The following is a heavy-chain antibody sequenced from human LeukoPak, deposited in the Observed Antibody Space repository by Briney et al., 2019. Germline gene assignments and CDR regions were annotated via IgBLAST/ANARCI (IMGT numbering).Heavy chain of an antibody. D-gene: IGHD4-23*01. CDR2: IRQDGSEK. Sequence: GGSLRLSCAASGFTFSNYWMSWVRQAPGKGLEWVANIRQDGSEKYYVDSVKGRFTISRDNAKNSVYLQMNSLRAEDTAVYYCASLGKRLDYWGQGTLVTVSS. CDR3: ASLGKRLDY. V-gene: IGHV3-7*01. CDR1: GFTFSNYW. J-gene: IGHJ4*02.